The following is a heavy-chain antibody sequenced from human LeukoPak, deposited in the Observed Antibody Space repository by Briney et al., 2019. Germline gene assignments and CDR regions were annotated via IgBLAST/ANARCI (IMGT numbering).Heavy chain of an antibody. Sequence: GGSLRLSCAASGFTFSSYAMNWVRQAPGEGVEWVSGMCRSGGSTYHADSVKGRFTISRDNSKNTLYLQMNSLRAEDTAVYYCAKELGYCSGGSCNGAVDSWGQGTPVTVSS. CDR3: AKELGYCSGGSCNGAVDS. J-gene: IGHJ4*02. CDR2: MCRSGGST. CDR1: GFTFSSYA. D-gene: IGHD2-15*01. V-gene: IGHV3-23*01.